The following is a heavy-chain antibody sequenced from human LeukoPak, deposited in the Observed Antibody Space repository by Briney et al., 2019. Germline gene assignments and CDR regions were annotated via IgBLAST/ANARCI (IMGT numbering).Heavy chain of an antibody. Sequence: GGSLRLSCAASGFTFSDYYMSWIRQAPGKGLEWVANIKEDGSEKYYVDSVKGRFTISRDNAKNSLYLQMNSLRAEDTAVYYCARDRVLYGSDYWGQGTLVTVSS. J-gene: IGHJ4*02. CDR3: ARDRVLYGSDY. D-gene: IGHD2/OR15-2a*01. V-gene: IGHV3-7*01. CDR1: GFTFSDYY. CDR2: IKEDGSEK.